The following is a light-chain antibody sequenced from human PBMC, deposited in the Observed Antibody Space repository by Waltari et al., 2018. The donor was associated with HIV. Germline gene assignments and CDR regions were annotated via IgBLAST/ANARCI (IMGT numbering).Light chain of an antibody. CDR1: NSDVGASDY. CDR2: EVT. J-gene: IGLJ3*02. V-gene: IGLV2-14*01. CDR3: SSYAATTTIL. Sequence: QSVLTQPASVSGSPGQSITISCTGTNSDVGASDYVSWYQQYPGKAPKLLIYEVTIRSPGISYRFSGSKSGNTASMTISGLQPEDEAHYYCSSYAATTTILFGGGTRLTVL.